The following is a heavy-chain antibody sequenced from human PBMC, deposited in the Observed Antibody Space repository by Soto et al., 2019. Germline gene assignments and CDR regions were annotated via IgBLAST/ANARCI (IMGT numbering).Heavy chain of an antibody. CDR1: GFTFSGSA. D-gene: IGHD6-19*01. J-gene: IGHJ5*02. CDR2: IRSKANSYAT. CDR3: TRQSAGYSSGWYPNWFDP. V-gene: IGHV3-73*01. Sequence: GGSLRLSCAASGFTFSGSAMHWVRQASGKGLEWVGRIRSKANSYATAYAASVKGRFTISRDDSKNTAYLQMNSLKTEDTAVYYCTRQSAGYSSGWYPNWFDPWGQGTLVTVSS.